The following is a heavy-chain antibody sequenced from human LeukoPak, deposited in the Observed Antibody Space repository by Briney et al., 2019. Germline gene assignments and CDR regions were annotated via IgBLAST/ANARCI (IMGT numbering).Heavy chain of an antibody. CDR1: GYTFTIYY. V-gene: IGHV1-46*04. J-gene: IGHJ5*02. CDR3: ARIGDYGSGSEGFDP. D-gene: IGHD3-10*01. Sequence: ASVKVSCKASGYTFTIYYIHWVRQAPGQGLEWMGIISPSVGTTTYAQKLGGRVTMTRDTSTTTVYMELRSLRSEDTAVYYCARIGDYGSGSEGFDPWGQGTLVTVSS. CDR2: ISPSVGTT.